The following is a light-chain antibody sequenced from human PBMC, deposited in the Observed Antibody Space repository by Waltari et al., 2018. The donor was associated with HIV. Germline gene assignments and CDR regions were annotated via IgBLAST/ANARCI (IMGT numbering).Light chain of an antibody. CDR2: HDR. Sequence: SYVLTQPPSVSVAPGQTARITCGGNNIGSKSVHWYRQKQGQAPVVVVDHDRGRPSGIPERFSGSNSGNTATLTLSRVEAGDEADYYCQVWDSSSHHWVFGGGTKLTVL. J-gene: IGLJ3*02. V-gene: IGLV3-21*02. CDR3: QVWDSSSHHWV. CDR1: NIGSKS.